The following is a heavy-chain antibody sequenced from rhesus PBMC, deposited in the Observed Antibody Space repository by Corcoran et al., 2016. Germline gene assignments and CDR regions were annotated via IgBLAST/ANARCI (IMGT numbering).Heavy chain of an antibody. J-gene: IGHJ5-1*01. CDR3: ASVGGYSGYTKRNNRFDV. Sequence: QVQLQASGPAVVKPSETLSLTCAVSGGSIRSGNWWSWIRQSPGKGLEGIGYIYGSGITPNSNPSLKSRLTLSVDTSKNQLSLKLSSVTAADTAVYYCASVGGYSGYTKRNNRFDVWGPGVLVTVSS. CDR2: IYGSGITP. V-gene: IGHV4S11*01. CDR1: GGSIRSGNW. D-gene: IGHD5-30*01.